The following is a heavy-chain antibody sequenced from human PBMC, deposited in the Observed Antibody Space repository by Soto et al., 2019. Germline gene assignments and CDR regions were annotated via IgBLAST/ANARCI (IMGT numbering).Heavy chain of an antibody. J-gene: IGHJ5*02. Sequence: SVKVSCKASGFTFTSSAMQWVRQARGQRLEWIGWIVVGNGNTNYAQKFQERVTITRDMSTSTAYMELSSLRSEDTAVYYCAADSNSSGFPNWFDPWGQGTLVTVSS. CDR3: AADSNSSGFPNWFDP. CDR2: IVVGNGNT. V-gene: IGHV1-58*02. CDR1: GFTFTSSA. D-gene: IGHD6-19*01.